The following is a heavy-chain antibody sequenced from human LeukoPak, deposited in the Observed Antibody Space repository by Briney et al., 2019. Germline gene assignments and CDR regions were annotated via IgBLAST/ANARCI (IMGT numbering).Heavy chain of an antibody. Sequence: SETLSLTCTVSGGSISSYYWSWIRQPPGKGLEWIGYMYYSGGTNYSPSLQSRVTISIDTSKGQFSLKLTSVTAADTAVYYCARGLGSGQYSSGWLVYWGQGTLVTVSS. CDR2: MYYSGGT. CDR1: GGSISSYY. J-gene: IGHJ4*02. V-gene: IGHV4-59*01. CDR3: ARGLGSGQYSSGWLVY. D-gene: IGHD6-19*01.